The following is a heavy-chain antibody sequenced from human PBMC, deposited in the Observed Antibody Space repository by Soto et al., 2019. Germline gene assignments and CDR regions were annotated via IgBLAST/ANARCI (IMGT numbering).Heavy chain of an antibody. Sequence: EVQLVESGGGLVQPGGSLRLSCAASGFTFSSYSMNWVRQAPGKGLEWVSYISSSGSTIYYADSVKGRFTISRDNAKNSLYMQMNSLRAEDTAVYYCARDLTYPHLDCSGGSCYSNSYYYMDVWGKGTTVTVSS. D-gene: IGHD2-15*01. CDR3: ARDLTYPHLDCSGGSCYSNSYYYMDV. CDR2: ISSSGSTI. CDR1: GFTFSSYS. V-gene: IGHV3-48*01. J-gene: IGHJ6*03.